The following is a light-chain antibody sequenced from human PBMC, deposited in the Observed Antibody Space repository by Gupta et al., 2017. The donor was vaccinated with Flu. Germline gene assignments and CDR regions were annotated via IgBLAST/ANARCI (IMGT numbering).Light chain of an antibody. CDR3: QQYNNWPCT. CDR2: GAS. Sequence: EIAMTHAPPTLSVSPGERATRSCSASQSVSSHLAWYQQKPGQAPRLLIYGASTRATGIPARFSCSGSGTDFTLTISSLQSEDFSVYYCQQYNNWPCTFGRGTKVEIK. CDR1: QSVSSH. V-gene: IGKV3-15*01. J-gene: IGKJ4*01.